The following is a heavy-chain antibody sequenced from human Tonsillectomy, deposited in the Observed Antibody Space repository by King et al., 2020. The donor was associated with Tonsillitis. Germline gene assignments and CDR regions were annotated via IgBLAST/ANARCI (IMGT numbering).Heavy chain of an antibody. J-gene: IGHJ4*02. D-gene: IGHD6-19*01. V-gene: IGHV1-46*01. CDR2: INPSGDDT. Sequence: QLVQSGSEVKQPGASVKISCKASGYTFSDYYMNWVRQAPAEGLEWMGIINPSGDDTTYVQKFQGRVTMTSDTSTNTVYMELSSLISKDTAIYYCARGEASGYTSGWRNFDYWGQGTLITVSS. CDR1: GYTFSDYY. CDR3: ARGEASGYTSGWRNFDY.